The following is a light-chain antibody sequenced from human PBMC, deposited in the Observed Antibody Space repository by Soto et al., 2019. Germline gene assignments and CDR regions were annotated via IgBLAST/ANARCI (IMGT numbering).Light chain of an antibody. CDR1: QSVLYSSNNKNY. J-gene: IGKJ4*01. CDR2: WAS. V-gene: IGKV4-1*01. CDR3: QQYYTNHST. Sequence: DIVMTQSPDSLAVSLGERATINCKSSQSVLYSSNNKNYLAWYQQKPGQPPKLIIYWASTRESGVPERFSGSGSGTDFTLTISSLQAEDVAVYYCQQYYTNHSTFGRGTKVEIK.